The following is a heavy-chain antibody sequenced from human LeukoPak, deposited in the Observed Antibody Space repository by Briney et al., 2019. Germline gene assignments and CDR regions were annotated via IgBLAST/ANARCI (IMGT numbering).Heavy chain of an antibody. CDR3: ARAEYSGYDSVSVYQFEY. J-gene: IGHJ4*02. Sequence: GGSLRLSCAASGFTFSSYEMNWVRQAPGKGLEWVSYISSSGSPIYYADSVKGRFTISRDNANNSLYLQMNGLRAEDTAVYYCARAEYSGYDSVSVYQFEYWGQGTLVTVSS. CDR1: GFTFSSYE. CDR2: ISSSGSPI. D-gene: IGHD5-12*01. V-gene: IGHV3-48*03.